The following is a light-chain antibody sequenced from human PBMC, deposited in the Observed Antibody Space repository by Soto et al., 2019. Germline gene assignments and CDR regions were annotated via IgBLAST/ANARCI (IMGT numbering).Light chain of an antibody. V-gene: IGLV1-44*01. J-gene: IGLJ1*01. CDR2: SNN. CDR1: NSNIGSKT. Sequence: QSVLTQPPSTSGTPGQRVTISCSGSNSNIGSKTVNWYQQLPGTAPKLLIYSNNQRPSGVPDRFSGAKSGTSASLAISGLQSEDEADYYCAAWDVSLNGYVFGTGTKVTVL. CDR3: AAWDVSLNGYV.